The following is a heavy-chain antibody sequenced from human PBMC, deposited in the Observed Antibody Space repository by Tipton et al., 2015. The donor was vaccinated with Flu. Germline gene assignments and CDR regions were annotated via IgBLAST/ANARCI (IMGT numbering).Heavy chain of an antibody. CDR2: IYTSGST. J-gene: IGHJ5*02. V-gene: IGHV4-61*02. CDR3: ARDLDSSGWYDNWFDP. D-gene: IGHD6-19*01. Sequence: TLSLTCTVSGGSISSGSYYWSWIRQPAGKGLEWIGRIYTSGSTNYNPSLKSRVTISVDTSKNQFSLKLSSVTAADTAAYYCARDLDSSGWYDNWFDPRGQGTLVTVSS. CDR1: GGSISSGSYY.